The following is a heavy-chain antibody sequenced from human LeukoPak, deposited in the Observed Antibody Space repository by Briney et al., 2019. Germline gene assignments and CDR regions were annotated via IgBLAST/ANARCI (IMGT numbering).Heavy chain of an antibody. CDR2: ISHDGSNK. J-gene: IGHJ4*03. Sequence: PGGSLRLSCAASGFTVSSNYMSWVRQAPGKGLEWVAVISHDGSNKYYADSVKGRFTISRDNSKNTLYLQMNSLRAEDTAVYYCARSLSLYSYGYYFDYWGQGTMVTVSS. D-gene: IGHD5-18*01. CDR3: ARSLSLYSYGYYFDY. CDR1: GFTVSSNY. V-gene: IGHV3-30*03.